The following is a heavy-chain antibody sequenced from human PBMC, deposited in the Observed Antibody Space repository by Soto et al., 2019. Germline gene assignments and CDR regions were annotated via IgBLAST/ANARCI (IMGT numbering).Heavy chain of an antibody. Sequence: QVQLVESGGGVVQPGGSLRLSCTASGFTFSNFPIHWVRQAPGKGLDWVVVISYDGSNKYYADSVKGRFTLSRDNSKNTLYLQMNSLRPEDTAVYYCARRTVATTRDFQHWGQGTLVTVSS. J-gene: IGHJ1*01. CDR2: ISYDGSNK. CDR1: GFTFSNFP. V-gene: IGHV3-30*14. CDR3: ARRTVATTRDFQH. D-gene: IGHD1-26*01.